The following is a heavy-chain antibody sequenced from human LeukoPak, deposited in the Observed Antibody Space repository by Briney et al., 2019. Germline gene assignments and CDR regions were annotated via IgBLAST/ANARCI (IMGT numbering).Heavy chain of an antibody. D-gene: IGHD2-15*01. J-gene: IGHJ4*02. Sequence: GRSLRLSCAASGFTFDDYAMHWVRQGPGKGLEWVSGISWISGSRVYVDSVRGRFTISRDNAKNSLYLQMDSLRPEDMALYYCVKDVSLGFCSGGSCSAHFDYWGQGTLVTVSS. V-gene: IGHV3-9*03. CDR1: GFTFDDYA. CDR3: VKDVSLGFCSGGSCSAHFDY. CDR2: ISWISGSR.